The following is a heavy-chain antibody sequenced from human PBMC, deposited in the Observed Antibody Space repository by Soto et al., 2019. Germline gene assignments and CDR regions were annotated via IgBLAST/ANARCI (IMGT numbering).Heavy chain of an antibody. CDR1: GFTFSSYD. CDR3: AREARGAAGTYYYYYMDV. J-gene: IGHJ6*03. CDR2: IGTAGDT. D-gene: IGHD6-13*01. V-gene: IGHV3-13*01. Sequence: LRLSCAASGFTFSSYDMHWVRQATGKGLEWVSAIGTAGDTYYPGSVKGRFTISRENAKNSLYLQMNSLRAGDTAVYYCAREARGAAGTYYYYYMDVWGKGTTVTVSS.